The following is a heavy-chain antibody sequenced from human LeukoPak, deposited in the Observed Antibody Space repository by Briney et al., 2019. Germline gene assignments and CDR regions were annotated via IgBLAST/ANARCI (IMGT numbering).Heavy chain of an antibody. D-gene: IGHD2-15*01. Sequence: GGSLRLSCAASGFTFSSYSMNWVRQAPGKGLEWVSSISSSSSYIYYADSVKGRFTISRDNAKNSLYLRMNSLRAEDTALYYCAREGGYCSGGSCYANYFDYWGQGTLVTVSS. V-gene: IGHV3-21*04. CDR1: GFTFSSYS. CDR2: ISSSSSYI. J-gene: IGHJ4*02. CDR3: AREGGYCSGGSCYANYFDY.